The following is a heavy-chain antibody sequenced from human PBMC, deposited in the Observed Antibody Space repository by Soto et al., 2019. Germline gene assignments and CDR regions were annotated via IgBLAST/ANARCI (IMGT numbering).Heavy chain of an antibody. D-gene: IGHD3-10*01. V-gene: IGHV4-4*02. CDR2: IYHSGST. Sequence: SETLSLTCAFSGCSISSSTCLSWVRQPPGKGLEWIGEIYHSGSTNYNPSLKSRVTISVDKSKNQFSLKLSSVTAADTAVYYCAREGQSSYGSGSYYYYYYGMDVWGQGTTVT. CDR1: GCSISSSTC. J-gene: IGHJ6*02. CDR3: AREGQSSYGSGSYYYYYYGMDV.